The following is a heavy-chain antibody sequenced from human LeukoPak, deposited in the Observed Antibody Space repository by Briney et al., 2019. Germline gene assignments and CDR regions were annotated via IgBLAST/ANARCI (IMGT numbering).Heavy chain of an antibody. CDR1: GYTFTSYD. J-gene: IGHJ4*02. D-gene: IGHD2-2*01. CDR3: ARDGPIVVVPAASSFDD. CDR2: INPNSGNT. Sequence: ASVKVSCKASGYTFTSYDINWVRQATGQGIEWMGWINPNSGNTGYAQEFQGRVTMTRNTSISTDYMELTSLRSEDTAVYYGARDGPIVVVPAASSFDDWGKGTLVTVSS. V-gene: IGHV1-8*01.